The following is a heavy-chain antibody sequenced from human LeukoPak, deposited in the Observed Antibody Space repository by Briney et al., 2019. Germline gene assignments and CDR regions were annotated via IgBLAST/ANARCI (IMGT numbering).Heavy chain of an antibody. J-gene: IGHJ6*02. V-gene: IGHV6-1*01. CDR3: ARGTSSLNYYGMDV. CDR1: GDSVSSNSAA. D-gene: IGHD1-14*01. Sequence: PSQTLSLTCAISGDSVSSNSAAWHWNRQSPSRGLEWLGRTYYRSKWYNDYAVSVQSRITINSDTSKNQFSLQLNSVTPEDTAVYYCARGTSSLNYYGMDVWGQGTTVTVSS. CDR2: TYYRSKWYN.